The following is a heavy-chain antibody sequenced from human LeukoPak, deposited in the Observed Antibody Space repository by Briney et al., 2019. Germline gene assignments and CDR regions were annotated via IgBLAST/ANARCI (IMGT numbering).Heavy chain of an antibody. D-gene: IGHD3-16*01. Sequence: SETLSLTCTVSGGSISSGTYYWSWIRQPAGKGLEWIGRIYTSGSTNYNPSLKSRVTISVDTSKNQFSLRLNSVTAADTAVYYCARDRGGVGGTDYWGQGTLVTVSS. CDR2: IYTSGST. V-gene: IGHV4-61*02. CDR3: ARDRGGVGGTDY. J-gene: IGHJ4*02. CDR1: GGSISSGTYY.